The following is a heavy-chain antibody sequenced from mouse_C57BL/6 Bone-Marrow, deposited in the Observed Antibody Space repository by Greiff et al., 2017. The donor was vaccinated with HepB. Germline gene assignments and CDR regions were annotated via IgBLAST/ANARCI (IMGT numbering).Heavy chain of an antibody. J-gene: IGHJ3*01. D-gene: IGHD2-12*01. CDR2: IYPGSGST. CDR3: ARFLYSFWFAY. V-gene: IGHV1-55*01. CDR1: GYTFTSYW. Sequence: QVQLKQPGAELVKPGASVKMSCKASGYTFTSYWITWVKQRPGQGLEWIGDIYPGSGSTNYNEKFKSKATLTVDTSSSTAYMQLSSLPSEDSAVYYCARFLYSFWFAYWGQGTLVTVSA.